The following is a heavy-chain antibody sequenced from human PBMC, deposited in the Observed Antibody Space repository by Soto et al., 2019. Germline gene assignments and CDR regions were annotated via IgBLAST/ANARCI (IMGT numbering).Heavy chain of an antibody. CDR3: ARDQWLKVPAVVGDKFDS. V-gene: IGHV1-18*01. D-gene: IGHD6-19*01. CDR1: GGTFGNYG. CDR2: INSYNGDT. J-gene: IGHJ5*01. Sequence: QVQLVQSGAEVKKPGSSVKVSCKASGGTFGNYGFSWVRQGPRQGLEWMGWINSYNGDTKYARKYQDRITLTKDKSTRTVYMELTSLRSDDTAVYYCARDQWLKVPAVVGDKFDSWGQGTLVTVSS.